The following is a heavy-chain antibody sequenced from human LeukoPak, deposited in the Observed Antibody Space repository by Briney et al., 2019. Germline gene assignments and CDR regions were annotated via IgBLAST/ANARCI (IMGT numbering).Heavy chain of an antibody. CDR1: GGSFSGYY. CDR3: ARVKYYDSSGSNYYYGMDV. V-gene: IGHV4-34*01. J-gene: IGHJ6*02. CDR2: VNHRGST. D-gene: IGHD3-22*01. Sequence: SETLSLTCAVYGGSFSGYYWSWIRQPPGKGLEWIGEVNHRGSTNYSPSLKSRVTISVGTSKNQFSLKLSSVTAADTAVYYCARVKYYDSSGSNYYYGMDVWGQGTTVTVSS.